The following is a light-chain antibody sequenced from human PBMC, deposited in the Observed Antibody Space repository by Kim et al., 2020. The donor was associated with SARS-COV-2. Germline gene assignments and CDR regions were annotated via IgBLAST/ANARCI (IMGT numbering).Light chain of an antibody. Sequence: QSALTQPPSASGSPGQSVAISCTGTSTDVGGYNYVSWYQQHPGKAPKLIIYEVTKRPSGVPDRFSGSKSGNTASLTVSGLQPEDEADYYCSSYANSNLVFGGGTQLTVL. CDR1: STDVGGYNY. J-gene: IGLJ3*02. V-gene: IGLV2-8*01. CDR2: EVT. CDR3: SSYANSNLV.